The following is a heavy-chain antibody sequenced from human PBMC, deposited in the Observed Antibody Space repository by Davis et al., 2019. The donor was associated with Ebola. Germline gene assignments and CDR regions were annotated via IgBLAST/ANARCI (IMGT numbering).Heavy chain of an antibody. D-gene: IGHD2-15*01. CDR1: GFTFDDYA. J-gene: IGHJ4*02. V-gene: IGHV3-23*01. CDR3: AKSNGGSCYSGTDY. CDR2: ISGSGDNT. Sequence: GESLKISCAASGFTFDDYAMHWVRQAPGKGLEWVSGISGSGDNTYYAGSVKGRFTLSRDNSKNTLYLQMNSLRDEDTAVYYCAKSNGGSCYSGTDYWGQGSLVTVSS.